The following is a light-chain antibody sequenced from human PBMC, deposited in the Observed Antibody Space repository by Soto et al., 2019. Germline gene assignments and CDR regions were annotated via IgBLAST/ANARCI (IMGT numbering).Light chain of an antibody. CDR3: SSYTTSGTLGV. Sequence: QSALTQPASVSGSPGQSITISCSGINSDVGAYNLVSWYQQYPGKAPKHMIYEVPNRPSGVSSRFCGSKADNTASLTISGLQAEEEADYYCSSYTTSGTLGVFGTGTKLTVL. CDR2: EVP. J-gene: IGLJ1*01. V-gene: IGLV2-14*01. CDR1: NSDVGAYNL.